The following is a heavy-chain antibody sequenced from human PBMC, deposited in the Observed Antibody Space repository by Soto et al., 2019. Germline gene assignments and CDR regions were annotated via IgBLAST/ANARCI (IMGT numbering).Heavy chain of an antibody. CDR2: IYYSGST. Sequence: PSETLSLTCSVSGGSISSGDEYWSWIRQPPGKGLEWVGYIYYSGSTYYNPSLKSRVTISIDTSKNQFSLRLSSVTAADTAVYYCARVSTAAAAVYDYWGPGTLVT. D-gene: IGHD2-2*01. CDR1: GGSISSGDEY. J-gene: IGHJ4*02. V-gene: IGHV4-30-4*01. CDR3: ARVSTAAAAVYDY.